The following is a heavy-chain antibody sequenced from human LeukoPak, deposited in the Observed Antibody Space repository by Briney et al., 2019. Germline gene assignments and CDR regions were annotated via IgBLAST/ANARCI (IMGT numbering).Heavy chain of an antibody. CDR3: ARFISSSWYFDY. CDR1: GFTISSYG. V-gene: IGHV3-30*02. Sequence: TGGSLRLSCVVSGFTISSYGMHWVRQAPGKGLEWVAFIRYDGSYKKYADSVKGRFTISRDNSKNTLYLQMNSLRAEDTAVYSCARFISSSWYFDYWGQGTLVTVSS. CDR2: IRYDGSYK. D-gene: IGHD6-13*01. J-gene: IGHJ4*02.